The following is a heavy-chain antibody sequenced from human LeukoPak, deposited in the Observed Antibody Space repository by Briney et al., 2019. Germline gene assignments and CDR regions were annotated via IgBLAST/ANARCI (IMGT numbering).Heavy chain of an antibody. J-gene: IGHJ6*02. CDR1: GGTFSSYA. Sequence: SVKVSCKASGGTFSSYAISWVRQAPGQGLEWMGGIIPIFGTPNYAQKFQGRVTITADESTSTAYMELSSLRSEDTAVYYCARANYDSSGYYYENPYYYYYGMDVWGQGTTVTVSS. D-gene: IGHD3-22*01. CDR3: ARANYDSSGYYYENPYYYYYGMDV. CDR2: IIPIFGTP. V-gene: IGHV1-69*01.